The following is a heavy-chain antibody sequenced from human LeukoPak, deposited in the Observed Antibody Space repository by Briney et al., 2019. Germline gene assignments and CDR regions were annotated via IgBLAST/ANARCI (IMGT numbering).Heavy chain of an antibody. Sequence: SETLSLTCTVSGGSISSYYWSWIRQPPGKGLEWIGYINYSGSTNYNPSLKSRVTISVDTSKNQFSLKLSSVTAADTAVYYCARAQLNLLVDFGMDVWGQGTTVTVSS. D-gene: IGHD1-1*01. J-gene: IGHJ6*02. CDR3: ARAQLNLLVDFGMDV. V-gene: IGHV4-59*01. CDR2: INYSGST. CDR1: GGSISSYY.